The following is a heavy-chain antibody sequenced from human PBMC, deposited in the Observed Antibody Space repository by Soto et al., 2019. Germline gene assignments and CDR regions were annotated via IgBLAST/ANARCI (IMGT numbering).Heavy chain of an antibody. CDR2: IYYSGST. D-gene: IGHD3-10*01. CDR3: ARQFAPWFGVTYYYYGMDV. Sequence: LSLTCTVSGGSISSSSYYWCWIRQPPGKGLEWIGSIYYSGSTYYNPSLKSRVTISVDTSKNQFSLKLSSVTAADTAVYYCARQFAPWFGVTYYYYGMDVWGQGTTVTVSS. J-gene: IGHJ6*02. V-gene: IGHV4-39*01. CDR1: GGSISSSSYY.